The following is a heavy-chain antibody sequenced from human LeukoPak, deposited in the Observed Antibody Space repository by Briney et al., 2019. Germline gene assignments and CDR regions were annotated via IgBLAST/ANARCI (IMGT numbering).Heavy chain of an antibody. CDR2: IKQDGSEK. CDR1: GFTFSSYW. Sequence: GGSPRLSCAASGFTFSSYWMSWVRQAPGKGLEWVANIKQDGSEKYYVDSVKGRFTISRDNAKNSLYLQMNSLRAEDTAVYYCARGRSYDYVWGSDLFDYWGQGTLVTVSS. V-gene: IGHV3-7*01. D-gene: IGHD3-16*01. J-gene: IGHJ4*02. CDR3: ARGRSYDYVWGSDLFDY.